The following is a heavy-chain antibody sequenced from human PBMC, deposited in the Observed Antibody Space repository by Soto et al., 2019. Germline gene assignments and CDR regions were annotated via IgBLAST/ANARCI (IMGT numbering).Heavy chain of an antibody. Sequence: SETLSLTCTVSGGSISSGDYYWSWIRQPPGKGLEWIGYIYYSGSTYYNPSLKSRVTISVDTSKNQFSLKLSSVTAADTAVYYCASIAVAGQKFDYWGQGTLVTVSS. D-gene: IGHD6-19*01. V-gene: IGHV4-30-4*01. CDR1: GGSISSGDYY. J-gene: IGHJ4*02. CDR2: IYYSGST. CDR3: ASIAVAGQKFDY.